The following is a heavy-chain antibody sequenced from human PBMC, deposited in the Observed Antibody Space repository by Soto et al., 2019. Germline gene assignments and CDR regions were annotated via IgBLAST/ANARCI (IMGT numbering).Heavy chain of an antibody. J-gene: IGHJ6*02. CDR3: AKDKNHGGEYYYYGMDV. V-gene: IGHV3-9*01. Sequence: PGGSLRLSCAASGFTFDDYAMHWVRQAPGKGLEWVSGISWNSGSVGYADSVKGRFTISRDNAKNSLYLQMNSLRAEDTALYYCAKDKNHGGEYYYYGMDVWGQGTTVTLSS. CDR2: ISWNSGSV. CDR1: GFTFDDYA. D-gene: IGHD2-21*01.